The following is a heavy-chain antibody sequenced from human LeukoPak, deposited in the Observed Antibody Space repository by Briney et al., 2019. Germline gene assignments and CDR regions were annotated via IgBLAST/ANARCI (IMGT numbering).Heavy chain of an antibody. CDR3: ARNQRVGFLEWPRHFDY. CDR2: IIPIFGTA. CDR1: GGTFSSYA. Sequence: SVKVSCKASGGTFSSYAISWVRQAPGQGLEWMGGIIPIFGTANYAQKFQGRVTITADESTSTAYMELSSLRFEDTAVYYCARNQRVGFLEWPRHFDYWGQGTLVTVSS. D-gene: IGHD3-3*01. V-gene: IGHV1-69*13. J-gene: IGHJ4*02.